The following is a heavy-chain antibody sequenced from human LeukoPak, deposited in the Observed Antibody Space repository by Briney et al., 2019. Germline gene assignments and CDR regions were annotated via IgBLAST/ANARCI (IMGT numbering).Heavy chain of an antibody. D-gene: IGHD1-1*01. Sequence: GRSLRLSCAASGFTFSNYGMHWVRQAPGKGLEWVAVISYDGSDKDYADSVKGRLTISRDNSKNTLYLQMNSLRAEDTAMYYCAKVHGTGNRYNYYGMDVWGQGTTVTVSS. V-gene: IGHV3-30*18. CDR3: AKVHGTGNRYNYYGMDV. J-gene: IGHJ6*02. CDR1: GFTFSNYG. CDR2: ISYDGSDK.